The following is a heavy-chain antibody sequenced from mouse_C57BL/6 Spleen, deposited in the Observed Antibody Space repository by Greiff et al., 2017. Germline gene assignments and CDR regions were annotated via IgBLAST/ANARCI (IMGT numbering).Heavy chain of an antibody. Sequence: VQLQQPGTELVKPGASVKLSCKASGYTFTSYWMHWVKQRPGQGLEWIGNINPSNGGTNYNEKFKSKATLTVDKSSSTAYMQRSSLTSEDSAVYYCARGGSSYLYYFDYWGQGTTLTVSS. J-gene: IGHJ2*01. CDR2: INPSNGGT. V-gene: IGHV1-53*01. CDR3: ARGGSSYLYYFDY. CDR1: GYTFTSYW. D-gene: IGHD1-1*01.